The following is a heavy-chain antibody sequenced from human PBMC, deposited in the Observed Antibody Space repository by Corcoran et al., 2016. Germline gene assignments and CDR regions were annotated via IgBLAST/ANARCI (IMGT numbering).Heavy chain of an antibody. V-gene: IGHV1-69*01. D-gene: IGHD5-12*01. CDR3: AGGDGYNGANYYYYGMDV. CDR1: GGTFSSYA. CDR2: IIPIFGTA. J-gene: IGHJ6*02. Sequence: QVQLVQSGAEVKKPGSSVKVSCKASGGTFSSYAISWVRQAPGQGLEWMGGIIPIFGTANYAQKFQGRVTITADESTSTAYMELSSLRSEDTAVYYCAGGDGYNGANYYYYGMDVWGQGTTVTVSS.